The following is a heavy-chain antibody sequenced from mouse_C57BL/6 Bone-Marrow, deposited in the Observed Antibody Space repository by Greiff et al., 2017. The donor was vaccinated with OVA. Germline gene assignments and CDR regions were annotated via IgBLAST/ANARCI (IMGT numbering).Heavy chain of an antibody. D-gene: IGHD3-2*02. J-gene: IGHJ3*01. Sequence: EVQLQQSGAELVRPGASVKLSCTASGFNFKDDYMHWVKQRPEQGLEWIGWIDPENGDTEYASKFQGKATITADTSSNTAYLQLSSLTSEDAAVYDCNTDSSGYDGFAYWGQGTMVTVSA. V-gene: IGHV14-4*01. CDR2: IDPENGDT. CDR1: GFNFKDDY. CDR3: NTDSSGYDGFAY.